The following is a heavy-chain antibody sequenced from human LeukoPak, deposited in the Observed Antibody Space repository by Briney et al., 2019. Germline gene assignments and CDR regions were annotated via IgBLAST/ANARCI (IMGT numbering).Heavy chain of an antibody. CDR2: ISSSINYI. D-gene: IGHD2-8*01. J-gene: IGHJ6*03. Sequence: GGSLRLSCAACGFTFSRYSMMGVRQAPGKGLERVTSISSSINYIYYADSLKPRFTISRHNAKNSLYLQMNRLRAEYTAVYYCAREGALLLYSYYYYYMDVWGKGTTVTVSS. V-gene: IGHV3-21*01. CDR1: GFTFSRYS. CDR3: AREGALLLYSYYYYYMDV.